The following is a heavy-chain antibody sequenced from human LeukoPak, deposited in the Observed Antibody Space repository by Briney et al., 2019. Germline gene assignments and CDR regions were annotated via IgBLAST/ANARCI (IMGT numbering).Heavy chain of an antibody. V-gene: IGHV4-34*01. Sequence: ASETLSLTCAVYGGSFSGYYWSWIRQPPGKGLEWIGEINHSGSTNYNPSLKSRVTISVDTSKNQFSLKLSSVTAADTAVYYCARAPAPHISGSDYHFDYWGQGTLVTVSS. CDR1: GGSFSGYY. CDR3: ARAPAPHISGSDYHFDY. CDR2: INHSGST. J-gene: IGHJ4*02. D-gene: IGHD6-19*01.